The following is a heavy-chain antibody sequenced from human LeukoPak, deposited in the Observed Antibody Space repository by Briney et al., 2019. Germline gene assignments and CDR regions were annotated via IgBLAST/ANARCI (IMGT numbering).Heavy chain of an antibody. CDR2: ICSDGSNS. CDR3: AKDSSSKGDF. CDR1: GFTFTSFT. J-gene: IGHJ4*02. D-gene: IGHD3-3*02. V-gene: IGHV3-33*06. Sequence: WESLTLSCAASGFTFTSFTMHWVRQAPGKGLEWVGLICSDGSNSFYADSVKGRFTISRDNSKNTVSLQMNRLTAEDTAVYYCAKDSSSKGDFWGQGVLVTVSS.